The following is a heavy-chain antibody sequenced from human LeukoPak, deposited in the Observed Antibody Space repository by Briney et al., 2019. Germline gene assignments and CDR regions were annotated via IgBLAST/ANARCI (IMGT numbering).Heavy chain of an antibody. V-gene: IGHV3-30*18. Sequence: PGRSLRLSCVASGFTFSSYGMHWVRQAPGKGLEWVAVTSNDGSNKYYADSVKGRFTISRDNSKNTLYLQMNSLRAEDTAVYYCAKGRGAFDIWGQGTMVTVSS. CDR3: AKGRGAFDI. CDR2: TSNDGSNK. CDR1: GFTFSSYG. D-gene: IGHD3-10*01. J-gene: IGHJ3*02.